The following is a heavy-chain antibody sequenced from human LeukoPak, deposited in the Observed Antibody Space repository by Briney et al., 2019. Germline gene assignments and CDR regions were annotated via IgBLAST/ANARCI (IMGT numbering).Heavy chain of an antibody. Sequence: PGGSLRLSCAASGFTFSNYAMSWVRQAPGKGLEWVSGISGSGGTTYYADSVTGRFTISRDNSKNTLFLQMISLRAEDTAVYYCATHCSSNRCYAYWGQGTLVTVSS. D-gene: IGHD2-2*01. V-gene: IGHV3-23*01. J-gene: IGHJ4*02. CDR1: GFTFSNYA. CDR3: ATHCSSNRCYAY. CDR2: ISGSGGTT.